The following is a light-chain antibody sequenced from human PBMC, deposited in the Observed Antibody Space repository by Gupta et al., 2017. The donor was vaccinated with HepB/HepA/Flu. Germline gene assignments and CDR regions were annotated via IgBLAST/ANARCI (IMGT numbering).Light chain of an antibody. CDR2: DAT. V-gene: IGKV1-39*01. CDR3: QQNDRTPKT. Sequence: DIQMTQSPSSLSASVGDRVTITCRASQSISSSLNWYQQRPGKAPKLLIYDATTLQSGVPSRFSGSGSGTDFILSIGRLQPEDFVTYYCQQNDRTPKTFGQGTMVEVK. J-gene: IGKJ1*01. CDR1: QSISSS.